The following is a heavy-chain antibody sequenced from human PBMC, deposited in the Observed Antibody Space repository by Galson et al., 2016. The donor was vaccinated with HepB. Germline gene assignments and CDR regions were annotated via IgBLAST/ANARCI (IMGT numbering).Heavy chain of an antibody. Sequence: SVKVSCKASGGTFSSYAISWVRQAPGQGLEWMGGIIPIFGTANYAQKFQGRVTITADESTSTAYMELSSLRDEDTAVYYCATSGYSGYDRWFDPWGQGTLVTVSS. D-gene: IGHD5-12*01. V-gene: IGHV1-69*13. CDR2: IIPIFGTA. CDR3: ATSGYSGYDRWFDP. J-gene: IGHJ5*02. CDR1: GGTFSSYA.